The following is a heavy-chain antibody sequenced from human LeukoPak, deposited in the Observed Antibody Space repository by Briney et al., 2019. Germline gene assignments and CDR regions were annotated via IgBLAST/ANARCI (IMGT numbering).Heavy chain of an antibody. J-gene: IGHJ3*02. D-gene: IGHD3-10*01. CDR2: VYYSGST. V-gene: IGHV4-59*12. CDR3: AKSNGYGLVDI. CDR1: GDSIIKYY. Sequence: SETLSLTRTVSGDSIIKYYWSWMRQPPGKGLEWIGYVYYSGSTNYNPSLKSRVTISLDSSKIQFSLKLNSVTAAYTAVYYCAKSNGYGLVDIWGQGTMVTVSS.